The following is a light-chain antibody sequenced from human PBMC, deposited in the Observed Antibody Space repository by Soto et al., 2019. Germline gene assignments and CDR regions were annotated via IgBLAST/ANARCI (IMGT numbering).Light chain of an antibody. CDR3: QQDCSLPRT. V-gene: IGKV3-20*01. CDR2: GAS. Sequence: EDVLEHTPGTLSLTQREGATLSCRVSHSMRRIYLAWYQQKRGQAPRLLIYGASDRATGIPDRFSGSGSGTDFTLTISRLEPEDFAVYYCQQDCSLPRTFGQGTKVDIK. CDR1: HSMRRIY. J-gene: IGKJ1*01.